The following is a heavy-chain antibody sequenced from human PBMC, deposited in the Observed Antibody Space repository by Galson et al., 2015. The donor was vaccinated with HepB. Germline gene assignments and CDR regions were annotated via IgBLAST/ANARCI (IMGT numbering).Heavy chain of an antibody. D-gene: IGHD3-3*01. V-gene: IGHV3-7*03. CDR1: GFTFSNYW. CDR3: AKVFWSGYSRTEDY. J-gene: IGHJ4*02. CDR2: IKQDGSEK. Sequence: SLRLSCAASGFTFSNYWMSWVRQAPGKGLEWVANIKQDGSEKYYVDSVKGRFTISRDNAKNTLYLQMDSLRAGDTAFYYCAKVFWSGYSRTEDYWGQGTLVTVSS.